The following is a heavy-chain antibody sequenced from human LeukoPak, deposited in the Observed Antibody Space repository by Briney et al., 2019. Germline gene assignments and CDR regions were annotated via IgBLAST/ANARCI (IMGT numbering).Heavy chain of an antibody. Sequence: PGGSLRLSCAASGFTFSSYWMRWVRQAPGKGLEGVANIKNDGSEEYYVDSVKGRFTISRDNAKNSLFLQMNSLTVEDTAVYYCGRAIRGSAVDTGDRWGQGTLVTVSS. CDR2: IKNDGSEE. D-gene: IGHD3-10*01. J-gene: IGHJ4*02. V-gene: IGHV3-7*01. CDR1: GFTFSSYW. CDR3: GRAIRGSAVDTGDR.